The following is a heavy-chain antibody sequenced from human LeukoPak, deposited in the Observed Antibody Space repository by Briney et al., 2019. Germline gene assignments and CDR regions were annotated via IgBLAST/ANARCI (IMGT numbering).Heavy chain of an antibody. V-gene: IGHV3-48*03. CDR3: ARAPAGAVANWFDP. D-gene: IGHD6-19*01. CDR2: ISRGATTI. Sequence: GGSLRLSCAASGFTFSSYEMNWVRQAPGKGLEWVSSISRGATTIYCADSVKGRFTISRDNAKNSLYLQMNSLRAEDTAVYYCARAPAGAVANWFDPWGQGTLVTVSS. CDR1: GFTFSSYE. J-gene: IGHJ5*02.